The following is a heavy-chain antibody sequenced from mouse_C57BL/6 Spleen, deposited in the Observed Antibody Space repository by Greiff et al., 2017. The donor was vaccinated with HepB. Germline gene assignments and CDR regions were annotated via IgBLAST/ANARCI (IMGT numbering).Heavy chain of an antibody. D-gene: IGHD2-5*01. CDR2: IYPGDGDT. Sequence: QVHVKQSGAELVKPGASVKISCKASGYAFSSYWMNWVKQRPGKGLEWIGQIYPGDGDTNYNGKFKGKATLTADKSSSTAYMQLSSLTSEDSAVYFCARGGVSNYVWFAYWGQGTLVTVSA. CDR3: ARGGVSNYVWFAY. V-gene: IGHV1-80*01. CDR1: GYAFSSYW. J-gene: IGHJ3*01.